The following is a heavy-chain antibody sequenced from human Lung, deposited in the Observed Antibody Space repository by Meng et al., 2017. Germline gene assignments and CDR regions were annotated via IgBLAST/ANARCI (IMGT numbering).Heavy chain of an antibody. Sequence: ASVKVSCKPSGYTFNRYYIHWVRQAPGQGLEWMGLINPTGDNTTYTQRFQGRLTMTRDMSMSTVYMELSSLRSEDTAVYYCARGAYGDYEIDYWGQGTLVTVSS. V-gene: IGHV1-46*02. CDR3: ARGAYGDYEIDY. CDR1: GYTFNRYY. J-gene: IGHJ4*02. CDR2: INPTGDNT. D-gene: IGHD4-17*01.